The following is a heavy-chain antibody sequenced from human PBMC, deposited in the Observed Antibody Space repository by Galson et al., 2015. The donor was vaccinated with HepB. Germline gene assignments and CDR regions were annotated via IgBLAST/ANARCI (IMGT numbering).Heavy chain of an antibody. J-gene: IGHJ4*02. CDR3: ARSYPRGGGAGIDY. CDR2: IKQDGSEK. CDR1: GFTFSSHW. Sequence: SLRLSCAASGFTFSSHWMSWVRQAPGKGLEWVANIKQDGSEKYYVDSVKGRFTISRDNAKNSLYLQMNSLRAEDTAVYYCARSYPRGGGAGIDYWGQGTLVTVSS. V-gene: IGHV3-7*01. D-gene: IGHD6-19*01.